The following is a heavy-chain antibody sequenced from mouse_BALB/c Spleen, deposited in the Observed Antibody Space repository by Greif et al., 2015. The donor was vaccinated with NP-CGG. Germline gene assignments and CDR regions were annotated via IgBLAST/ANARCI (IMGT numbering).Heavy chain of an antibody. Sequence: QVQLQQSGPELVKPGASVKISCKASGYTFTDYYINWVKQKPGQGLEWIGWIYPGSGNTKYNEKFKGKATLTVDTSSSTAYMQLRSLTSEDIPVYFCARRTGTEAMDYWGQGTSVTVSS. CDR2: IYPGSGNT. CDR1: GYTFTDYY. CDR3: ARRTGTEAMDY. D-gene: IGHD4-1*01. J-gene: IGHJ4*01. V-gene: IGHV1-84*02.